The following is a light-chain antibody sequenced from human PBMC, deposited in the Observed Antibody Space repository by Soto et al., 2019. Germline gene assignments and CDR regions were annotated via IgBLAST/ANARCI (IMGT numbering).Light chain of an antibody. CDR1: QSISSW. CDR3: QQSYNAPIT. CDR2: KAS. V-gene: IGKV1-5*03. Sequence: DIQMTQSPYTLSASIRDRVTITCRASQSISSWLAWYQQKPGKAPKLLIYKASSLESGVPSRFSGSGSGTEFTLTISSLQPDDFATYYCQQSYNAPITFGQGTRLEIK. J-gene: IGKJ5*01.